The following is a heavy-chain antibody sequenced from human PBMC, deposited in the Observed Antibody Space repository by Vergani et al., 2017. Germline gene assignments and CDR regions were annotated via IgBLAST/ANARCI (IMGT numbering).Heavy chain of an antibody. D-gene: IGHD6-19*01. CDR3: ARVGIAVAGSHFDY. Sequence: EVQLVESGGGLVQPGGSLRLSCAASGFTFSSYWMSWVRQAPGKGLEWVANIKQDGSEKYYVDSVKGRFTISRDNSKNTLYLQMNSLRAEDTAVYYCARVGIAVAGSHFDYWGQGTLVTVSS. V-gene: IGHV3-7*03. CDR1: GFTFSSYW. CDR2: IKQDGSEK. J-gene: IGHJ4*02.